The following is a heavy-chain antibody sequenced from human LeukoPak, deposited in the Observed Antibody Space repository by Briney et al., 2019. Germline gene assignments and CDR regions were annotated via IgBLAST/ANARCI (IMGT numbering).Heavy chain of an antibody. Sequence: GGSLRLSCAASGFTFSSYSMNWVRQAPGKGLEWVSSISSSSSYIYYADSVKGRFTISRDNAKNSLHLQMNSLRAEDTAVYYCARLSIAVAGLDYWGQGTLVTVSS. CDR1: GFTFSSYS. CDR2: ISSSSSYI. D-gene: IGHD6-19*01. V-gene: IGHV3-21*01. CDR3: ARLSIAVAGLDY. J-gene: IGHJ4*02.